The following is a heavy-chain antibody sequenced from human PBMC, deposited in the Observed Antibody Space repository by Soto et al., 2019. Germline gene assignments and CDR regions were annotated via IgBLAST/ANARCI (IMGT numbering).Heavy chain of an antibody. CDR1: GYTFTGYY. Sequence: ASVKVSCKASGYTFTGYYMHWVRQAPGQGLEWMGWINPNSGGTNYAQKFQGRVTMTRDTSISTAYMELSGLRSDDTAVYYCARRFEYSSSSRYYYYGMDVWGQGTTVTVSS. J-gene: IGHJ6*02. V-gene: IGHV1-2*02. CDR2: INPNSGGT. CDR3: ARRFEYSSSSRYYYYGMDV. D-gene: IGHD6-6*01.